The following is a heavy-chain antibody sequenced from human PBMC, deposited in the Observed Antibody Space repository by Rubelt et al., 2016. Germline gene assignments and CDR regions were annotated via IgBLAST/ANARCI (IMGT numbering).Heavy chain of an antibody. V-gene: IGHV3-74*01. CDR2: INTDGSSI. CDR1: GFSFSNYW. J-gene: IGHJ4*02. Sequence: SGGGLVQPGGSLRLSCAASGFSFSNYWMYWVRQAPGKGLVWASRINTDGSSITYADSVKGRFTISRDNAKDTLYLQMNSLRVEDTAVYFCARNGGDSWGQGTLVTVSS. CDR3: ARNGGDS.